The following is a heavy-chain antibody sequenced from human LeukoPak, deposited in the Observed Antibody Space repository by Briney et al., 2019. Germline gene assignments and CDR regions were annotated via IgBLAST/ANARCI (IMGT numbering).Heavy chain of an antibody. Sequence: GGSLRLSCAASGFTFNTYWMTWVRQAPGKGLEWVANIKQDGNDKFYVDSVKGRFTISKDNAKNSLHLQMSSLRGEDTAVYYCVRGGDYGSFDYWGQGTLVTVSS. V-gene: IGHV3-7*04. CDR2: IKQDGNDK. J-gene: IGHJ4*02. CDR1: GFTFNTYW. D-gene: IGHD4-17*01. CDR3: VRGGDYGSFDY.